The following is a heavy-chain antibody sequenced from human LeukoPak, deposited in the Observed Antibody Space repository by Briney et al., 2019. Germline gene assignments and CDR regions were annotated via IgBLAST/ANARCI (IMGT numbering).Heavy chain of an antibody. CDR1: GFTFSSYS. D-gene: IGHD6-13*01. J-gene: IGHJ4*02. CDR2: ISSSSSYI. Sequence: GGSLRPSCAASGFTFSSYSMNWVRQAPGKGLEWVSSISSSSSYIYYADSVKGRFTISRDNAKNSLYLQMNSLRAEDTAVYYCARVAAAGLLGYFDYWGQGTLVTVSS. V-gene: IGHV3-21*01. CDR3: ARVAAAGLLGYFDY.